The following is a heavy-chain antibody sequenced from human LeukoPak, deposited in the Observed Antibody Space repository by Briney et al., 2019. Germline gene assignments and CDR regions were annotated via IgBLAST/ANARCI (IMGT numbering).Heavy chain of an antibody. J-gene: IGHJ4*02. CDR2: ISGSGGST. V-gene: IGHV3-23*01. D-gene: IGHD6-6*01. CDR1: GFTFSSYA. Sequence: GGSLRLSCAASGFTFSSYAMSWVRQASGKGLEWVSAISGSGGSTYYADSVKGRFTISRDNSKNTLYLQMNSLRAEDTAVYYCAKDPRIAARPDYFDYWGQGTLVTVSS. CDR3: AKDPRIAARPDYFDY.